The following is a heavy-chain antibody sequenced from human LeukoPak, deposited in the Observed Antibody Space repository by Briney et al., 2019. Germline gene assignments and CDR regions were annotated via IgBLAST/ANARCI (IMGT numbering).Heavy chain of an antibody. CDR1: GFTFSSYG. V-gene: IGHV3-30*02. CDR2: IRYNGSNK. CDR3: AKDFHDFWSVPPGAFDI. J-gene: IGHJ3*02. D-gene: IGHD3-3*01. Sequence: GGSLRLSCAASGFTFSSYGMHWVRKAPGKGLGWVAFIRYNGSNKYYAASVKGRLAMCRDNSKNSLYLLMARVGAEDPAVYYCAKDFHDFWSVPPGAFDIWGQGTMVTVSS.